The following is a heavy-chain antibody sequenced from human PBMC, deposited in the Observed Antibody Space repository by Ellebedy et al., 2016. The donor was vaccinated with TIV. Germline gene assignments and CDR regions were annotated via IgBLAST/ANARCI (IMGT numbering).Heavy chain of an antibody. CDR1: GFSFGDYA. CDR2: IESESFGGTR. CDR3: ARDLIPMIVGLTGPHYGMDV. D-gene: IGHD3-22*01. Sequence: PGGSLRLSCTTSGFSFGDYALTWIRQGPGKGLVWVGCIESESFGGTREYAASVQGRFIVSRDNAKGIAYLQMNSLRAEDTAVYYCARDLIPMIVGLTGPHYGMDVWGQGTTVTVSS. V-gene: IGHV3-49*03. J-gene: IGHJ6*02.